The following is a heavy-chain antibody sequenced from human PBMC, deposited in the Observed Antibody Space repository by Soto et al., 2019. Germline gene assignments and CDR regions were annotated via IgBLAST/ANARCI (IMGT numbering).Heavy chain of an antibody. D-gene: IGHD4-17*01. J-gene: IGHJ6*02. CDR2: IRSKAYGGTT. CDR3: TRDPDYGFYYGMDV. Sequence: PGGSLRLSCTASGFTFGNYAMSGFRQATGKGLEWVGFIRSKAYGGTTEYAASVKGRFTISRDDSKSIAYLQMNSLKTEDTAVYYCTRDPDYGFYYGMDVWGQGTTVTVS. V-gene: IGHV3-49*03. CDR1: GFTFGNYA.